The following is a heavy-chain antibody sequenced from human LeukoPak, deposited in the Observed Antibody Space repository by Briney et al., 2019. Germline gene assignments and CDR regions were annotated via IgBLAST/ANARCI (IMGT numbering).Heavy chain of an antibody. D-gene: IGHD2-15*01. CDR3: ARHSTDCSGSTCYDY. V-gene: IGHV4-38-2*02. Sequence: SETLSLTCTVSGYSISSGYYWGWIRQPPGKGLEWIGSIYHSGSTYYNPSLKSRVTISVDTSKNQFSLKLRSVTAADTAVYYCARHSTDCSGSTCYDYWGQGTLVTVSS. CDR1: GYSISSGYY. J-gene: IGHJ4*02. CDR2: IYHSGST.